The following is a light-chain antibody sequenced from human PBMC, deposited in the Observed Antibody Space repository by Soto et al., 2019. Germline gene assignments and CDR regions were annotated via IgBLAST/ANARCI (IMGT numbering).Light chain of an antibody. CDR3: QQYENWPRT. J-gene: IGKJ2*01. Sequence: VMTQSPATLSVSTGDTATLSCRSSQNIHINLAWYQQKPGQAPTLLIYGVSARAPGVPARFGGTGSGTEFTLTIRNLQPEDFGVYYCQQYENWPRTFGQGTKVAIQ. CDR2: GVS. CDR1: QNIHIN. V-gene: IGKV3-15*01.